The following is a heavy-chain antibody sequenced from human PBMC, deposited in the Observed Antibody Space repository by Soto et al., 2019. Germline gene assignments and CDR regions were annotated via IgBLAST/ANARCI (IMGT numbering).Heavy chain of an antibody. CDR1: GCSISNYY. V-gene: IGHV4-59*01. CDR2: VHYSGRA. Sequence: PXETLSLTCTVSGCSISNYYWIWIRQPPGKELDWIGFVHYSGRATYNPSLKSPVSISVDTSKNQFSLNMSSVTAADTAVYYCARISNDYGGNGAFDSWGQGTLVTVSS. J-gene: IGHJ4*02. D-gene: IGHD4-17*01. CDR3: ARISNDYGGNGAFDS.